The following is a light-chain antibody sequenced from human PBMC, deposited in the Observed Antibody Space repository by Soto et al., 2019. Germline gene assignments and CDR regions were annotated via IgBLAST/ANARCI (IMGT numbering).Light chain of an antibody. CDR1: ESIASY. J-gene: IGKJ4*01. Sequence: DIQMTQSPSSLSASVGDRVTISCRASESIASYLHWYQQKPGRAPQLVIFTTSSLHSGVPSRFSGSGSGTDFTLTISSLQPEDFAIYYCQQTYSPPLTVGGGTKVDSK. CDR2: TTS. V-gene: IGKV1-39*01. CDR3: QQTYSPPLT.